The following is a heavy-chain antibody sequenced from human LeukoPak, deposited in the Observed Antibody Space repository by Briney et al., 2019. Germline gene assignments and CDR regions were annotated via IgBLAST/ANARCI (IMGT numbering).Heavy chain of an antibody. J-gene: IGHJ4*02. CDR2: INHSGST. CDR3: ARGRPGYKNYYDSSGYPSVCFDY. V-gene: IGHV4-34*01. Sequence: PETLSLTCAVYGGSFSGYYWNWIRQPPGKGLEWIGEINHSGSTNYNPSLKSRVTISVDTSKNQFSLKLSSVTAADTAVYYCARGRPGYKNYYDSSGYPSVCFDYWGQGTLVTVSS. D-gene: IGHD3-22*01. CDR1: GGSFSGYY.